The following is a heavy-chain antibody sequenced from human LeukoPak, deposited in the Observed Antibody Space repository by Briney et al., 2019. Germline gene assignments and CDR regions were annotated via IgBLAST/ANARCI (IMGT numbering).Heavy chain of an antibody. CDR2: IYYSGST. CDR3: ARVYYGSGSHDY. Sequence: SETLSLTXTVSGGSISSGDYYWSWIRQPPGKGLERIGYIYYSGSTYYNPSLKSRVTISVDTSKNQFSLRLSSVTAADTAVYYCARVYYGSGSHDYWGQGTLVTVSS. CDR1: GGSISSGDYY. V-gene: IGHV4-30-4*08. J-gene: IGHJ4*02. D-gene: IGHD3-10*01.